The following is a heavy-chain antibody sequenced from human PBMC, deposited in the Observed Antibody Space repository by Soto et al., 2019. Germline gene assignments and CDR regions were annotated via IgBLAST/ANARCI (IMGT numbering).Heavy chain of an antibody. CDR1: GFSLSTSGVG. CDR2: IYWDDDK. CDR3: AHLTYYYDSSGYYSRAEYFQH. J-gene: IGHJ1*01. D-gene: IGHD3-22*01. V-gene: IGHV2-5*02. Sequence: ITLKESGPTLVKPTQSLTLTCTFSGFSLSTSGVGVGWIRQPPGKALEWLALIYWDDDKRYSPSLKSRLTITKDTSKNQVVLTMTNMDPVDTATYYCAHLTYYYDSSGYYSRAEYFQHWGQGTLVTVSS.